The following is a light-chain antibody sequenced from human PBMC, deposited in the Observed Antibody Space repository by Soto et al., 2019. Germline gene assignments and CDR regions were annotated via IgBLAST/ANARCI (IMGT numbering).Light chain of an antibody. J-gene: IGKJ4*01. CDR1: QSLSSY. Sequence: IVLTQSPATLPLSPGERATLSCRASQSLSSYLAWYQQKPGQAPRLLIYDASNRATGIPARFSGSGSGTDFTLTISSLEPEDFAVYYCQQRSNWPLTFGGGTKVEIK. V-gene: IGKV3-11*01. CDR3: QQRSNWPLT. CDR2: DAS.